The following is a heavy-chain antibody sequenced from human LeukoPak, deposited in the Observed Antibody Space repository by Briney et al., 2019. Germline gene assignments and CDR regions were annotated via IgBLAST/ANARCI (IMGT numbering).Heavy chain of an antibody. V-gene: IGHV3-73*01. Sequence: PGGSLKLSCAASGFTFSGSAMHWVRQASGKGLEWVGRIRSKANSYATAYAASVKGRFTISRDDSKNTAYLQMNSLKTEDTAVYYCTCSGGPGPKTGSDYWGQGTLVTVSS. CDR3: TCSGGPGPKTGSDY. CDR1: GFTFSGSA. D-gene: IGHD2-15*01. J-gene: IGHJ4*02. CDR2: IRSKANSYAT.